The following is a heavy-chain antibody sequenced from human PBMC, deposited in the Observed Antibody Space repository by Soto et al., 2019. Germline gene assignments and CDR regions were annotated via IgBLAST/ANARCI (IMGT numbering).Heavy chain of an antibody. J-gene: IGHJ6*01. Sequence: EEQLVESGGGLVQPGRSLRLSCAASGFTFDDYAMHWVRQAPGKGLEWVSGINWNSGRIGYADSVKGRFTISRDKAKTTLYLQMKNLRAEDTSLYYCAKDRGSGSYAANYQYYGMDVWGQGTTVTVSS. CDR3: AKDRGSGSYAANYQYYGMDV. CDR2: INWNSGRI. V-gene: IGHV3-9*01. CDR1: GFTFDDYA. D-gene: IGHD3-10*01.